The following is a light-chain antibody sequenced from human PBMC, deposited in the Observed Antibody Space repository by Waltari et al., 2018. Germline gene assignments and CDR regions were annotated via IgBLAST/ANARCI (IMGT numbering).Light chain of an antibody. Sequence: SYELPHSPSVSVPPGQTASIPCPGVRLGNQFTSWYQQRPGKPLVLLIRQDKRRPSGIPERFSGSTSGNTATLTISGTLPVDEADYYCQAWDSSTPVFGSGTKVTVL. J-gene: IGLJ1*01. V-gene: IGLV3-1*01. CDR2: QDK. CDR1: RLGNQF. CDR3: QAWDSSTPV.